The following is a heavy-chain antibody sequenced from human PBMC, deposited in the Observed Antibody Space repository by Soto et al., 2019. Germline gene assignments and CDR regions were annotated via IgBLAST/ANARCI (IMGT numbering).Heavy chain of an antibody. CDR3: ARARGSTYYDFWSGYSPSPHYYYYIDV. V-gene: IGHV3-13*01. CDR2: IGTAGDT. CDR1: GFTFSSYD. Sequence: EVQLVESGGGLVQPGGSLRLSCAASGFTFSSYDMHWVRQATGKGLEWVSAIGTAGDTYYPGSVKGRFTISRENAKNSLYLKMNSLRAGDTAVYYCARARGSTYYDFWSGYSPSPHYYYYIDVWGKGTTVTVSS. J-gene: IGHJ6*03. D-gene: IGHD3-3*01.